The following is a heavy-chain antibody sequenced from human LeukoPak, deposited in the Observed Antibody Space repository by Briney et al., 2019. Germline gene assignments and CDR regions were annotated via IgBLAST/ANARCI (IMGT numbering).Heavy chain of an antibody. D-gene: IGHD1-26*01. CDR1: GGSISTYY. V-gene: IGHV4-59*01. J-gene: IGHJ5*02. CDR3: ARGGNYWPQWWFDP. Sequence: PSETLSLTCTASGGSISTYYWSWIRQPPGKGLEWIGYIYYTGSTSYNPSLKRRVTMSLDASKNQFSLELNSVTPADTAVYYCARGGNYWPQWWFDPWGRGTLVSVSS. CDR2: IYYTGST.